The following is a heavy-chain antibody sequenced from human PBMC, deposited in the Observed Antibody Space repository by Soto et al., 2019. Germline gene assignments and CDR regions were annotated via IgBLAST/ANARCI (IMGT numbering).Heavy chain of an antibody. CDR2: MSSASSTT. CDR1: GFTFGNFA. V-gene: IGHV3-23*01. D-gene: IGHD1-7*01. CDR3: PKNKERELLRIIDY. J-gene: IGHJ4*02. Sequence: EVQVIESGGGLVQPGGSLRLSCATSGFTFGNFAMSWDRQAPGRGLEWVSGMSSASSTTYYGDSVKGRFTISRDTSKNTLYLQMNSLRAEDTAVYYCPKNKERELLRIIDYWGQGTLVIVSS.